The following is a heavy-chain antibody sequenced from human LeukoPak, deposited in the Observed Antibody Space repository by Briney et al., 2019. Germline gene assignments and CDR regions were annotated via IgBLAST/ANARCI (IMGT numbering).Heavy chain of an antibody. Sequence: KPGGSLRLSCAASGFTFSSYSMNWVRQAPGKGLEWVSCISSSSSYIYYADSVKGRFTISRDNAKNSLYLQMNSLRSEDTAVYYCARVLAGYYDSSGYSGNDAFDIWGQGTMVTVSS. CDR2: ISSSSSYI. CDR3: ARVLAGYYDSSGYSGNDAFDI. V-gene: IGHV3-21*01. D-gene: IGHD3-22*01. J-gene: IGHJ3*02. CDR1: GFTFSSYS.